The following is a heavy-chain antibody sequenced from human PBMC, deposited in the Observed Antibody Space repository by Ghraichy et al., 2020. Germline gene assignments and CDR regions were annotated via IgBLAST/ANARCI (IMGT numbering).Heavy chain of an antibody. CDR2: INPKSGGT. CDR1: GYTFVDSF. Sequence: ASVKVPCKTSGYTFVDSFMHWVRQAPGQGLEWMGRINPKSGGTHYAQKFQGRISLSRDTSVNTAYMELSSLRTDDTAIYFCAKDIYVLRSSEWSDGGSTWFDPWGQGTLVTVSS. V-gene: IGHV1-2*06. J-gene: IGHJ5*02. CDR3: AKDIYVLRSSEWSDGGSTWFDP. D-gene: IGHD3-9*01.